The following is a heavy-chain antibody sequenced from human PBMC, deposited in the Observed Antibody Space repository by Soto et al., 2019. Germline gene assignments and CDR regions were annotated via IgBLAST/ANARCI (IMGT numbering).Heavy chain of an antibody. CDR3: AKGARQWLATSDFNY. V-gene: IGHV3-30*18. CDR1: GFTFSAYA. J-gene: IGHJ4*02. CDR2: VSHDGRNT. Sequence: VQLVESGGGVVQPGRSLRLSCAASGFTFSAYAMHWVRQAPGKGLEWVAVVSHDGRNTHYSDSVRGRFTMSRDSSKKTVSLEMTSLRAEDTGVYYCAKGARQWLATSDFNYWGQGAPVTVSS. D-gene: IGHD6-19*01.